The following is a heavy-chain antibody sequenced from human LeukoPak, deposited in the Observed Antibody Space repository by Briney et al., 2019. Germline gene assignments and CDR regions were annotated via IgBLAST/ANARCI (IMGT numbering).Heavy chain of an antibody. CDR3: ARTGMFTFGGLVVKAFDI. CDR1: GYTISNYA. Sequence: GASVKVSCKASGYTISNYAFTWVRQAPGQGLEWMGWINPNSGGTNYAQNFKGRVTMTRDTSINTAYMALSRLKSDDTAVYYCARTGMFTFGGLVVKAFDIWGQGAMVTVSS. CDR2: INPNSGGT. D-gene: IGHD3-16*02. V-gene: IGHV1-2*02. J-gene: IGHJ3*02.